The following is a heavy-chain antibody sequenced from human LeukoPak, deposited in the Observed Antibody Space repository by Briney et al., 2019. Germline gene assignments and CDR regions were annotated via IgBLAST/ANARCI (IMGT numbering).Heavy chain of an antibody. J-gene: IGHJ3*02. Sequence: SQTLSLTCTVSGGSISSGSYYWSWIRQPAGKGLEWIGRIYTSGSTNYNPSLKSRVTISVDTSKNQFSLKLSSVTAADTAVYYCARAKTYDDYVNAFDIWGQGTMVTVSS. D-gene: IGHD4-17*01. CDR2: IYTSGST. CDR1: GGSISSGSYY. CDR3: ARAKTYDDYVNAFDI. V-gene: IGHV4-61*02.